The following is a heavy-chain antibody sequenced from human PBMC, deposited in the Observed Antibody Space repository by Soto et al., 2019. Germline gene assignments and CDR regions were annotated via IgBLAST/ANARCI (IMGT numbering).Heavy chain of an antibody. Sequence: QVQLQESGPGLVKPSGTLSLTCAVSGASISSYWWSWVHQTPGKGLEWIGEIFQSWTTNSNPSLKSRVSMTLDKSKNQFSLSLTSVTAADTAVYYCSRNRDSSTFFDYWGRGTLVTVSS. D-gene: IGHD6-13*01. CDR2: IFQSWTT. J-gene: IGHJ4*02. V-gene: IGHV4-4*02. CDR1: GASISSYW. CDR3: SRNRDSSTFFDY.